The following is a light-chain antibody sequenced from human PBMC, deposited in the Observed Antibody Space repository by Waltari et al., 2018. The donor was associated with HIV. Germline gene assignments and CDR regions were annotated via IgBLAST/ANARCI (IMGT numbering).Light chain of an antibody. CDR2: GTS. V-gene: IGKV3-15*01. CDR3: HHYNNWRET. Sequence: EILMTQSPATLSVSPGERATLSCRASQSVNRNLAWDQQTPGQTDRLLIYGTSTRATDIPARFSGRGSGTEFTLTISSLQSEDFAVYYCHHYNNWRETFGQGTKVEIK. J-gene: IGKJ1*01. CDR1: QSVNRN.